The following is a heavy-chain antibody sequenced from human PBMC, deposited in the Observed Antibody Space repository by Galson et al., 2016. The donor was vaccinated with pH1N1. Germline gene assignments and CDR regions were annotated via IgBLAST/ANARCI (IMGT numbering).Heavy chain of an antibody. J-gene: IGHJ4*02. CDR3: ARARPLWSAEWELFDY. V-gene: IGHV3-30*04. CDR2: ISLGSSNT. Sequence: SLRLSCAASGFGFSSYAMHWVRQAPGQGLEWVAFISLGSSNTYYVDSVKGRFTVSRDNSKNTLFLQMNSLRAEDTAIYYCARARPLWSAEWELFDYWGQGTLVTVSS. D-gene: IGHD1-26*01. CDR1: GFGFSSYA.